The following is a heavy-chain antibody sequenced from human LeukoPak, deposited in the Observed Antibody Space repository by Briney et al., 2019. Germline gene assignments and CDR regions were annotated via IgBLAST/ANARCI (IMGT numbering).Heavy chain of an antibody. D-gene: IGHD1-26*01. V-gene: IGHV3-7*01. CDR3: ARLPNSGRYAFDI. J-gene: IGHJ3*02. Sequence: GGSLRLSCAVSGFTISSYAMSWVRQAPGKGLEWVANIKQDGSEKYYVDSVKGRFTISRDNAKNSLYLQMNSLRAEDTAVYYCARLPNSGRYAFDIWGQGTMVTVSS. CDR1: GFTISSYA. CDR2: IKQDGSEK.